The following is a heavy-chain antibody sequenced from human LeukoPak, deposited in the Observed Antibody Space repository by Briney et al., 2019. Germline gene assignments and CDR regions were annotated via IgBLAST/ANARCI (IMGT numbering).Heavy chain of an antibody. CDR3: ASQMATINY. Sequence: LETLSLTCTVSGGSISSSYYYWGWIRQPPRTGLEWIGCIYYGGSTYYNPSLKSRATIPVDTSKNQFSLILNSVTAADTAVYYCASQMATINYWGQGTLVTVSS. CDR1: GGSISSSYYY. D-gene: IGHD5-24*01. CDR2: IYYGGST. J-gene: IGHJ4*02. V-gene: IGHV4-39*01.